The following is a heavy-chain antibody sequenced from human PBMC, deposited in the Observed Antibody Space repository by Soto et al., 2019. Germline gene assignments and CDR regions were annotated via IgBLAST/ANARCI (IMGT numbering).Heavy chain of an antibody. J-gene: IGHJ4*02. Sequence: SETLSLTCAVSGGSISSSNWWSWVRQPPGKGLEWIGEIYHSGSTYYNPSLKSRVTISVDTSKNQFSLKLSSVTAADTAVYYCARAGDYYDSSGYSTYFDYWGQGTMVTVSS. CDR1: GGSISSSNW. D-gene: IGHD3-22*01. CDR2: IYHSGST. CDR3: ARAGDYYDSSGYSTYFDY. V-gene: IGHV4-4*02.